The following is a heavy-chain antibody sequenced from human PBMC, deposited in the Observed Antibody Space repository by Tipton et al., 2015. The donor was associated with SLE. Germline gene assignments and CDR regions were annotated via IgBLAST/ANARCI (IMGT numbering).Heavy chain of an antibody. CDR2: IHYSGSS. Sequence: TLSLTCTVSGGSISSGDNYWSWIRQPPGKGLEWIGYIHYSGSSYYNPSLKSRVTISVNTSKNQFSLKLSSVTAADTAVYYCAREYGSGPPPYRGADYWGQGTLVTVSS. V-gene: IGHV4-30-4*01. J-gene: IGHJ4*02. D-gene: IGHD3-10*01. CDR1: GGSISSGDNY. CDR3: AREYGSGPPPYRGADY.